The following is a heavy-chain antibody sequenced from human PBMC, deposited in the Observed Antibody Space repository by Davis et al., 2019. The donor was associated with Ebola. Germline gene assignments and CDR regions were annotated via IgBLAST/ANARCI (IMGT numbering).Heavy chain of an antibody. J-gene: IGHJ3*01. CDR1: GGTFSSSA. Sequence: AASVKVSCKASGGTFSSSAISWLRQAPGHGLEWVGGTIPLFGIVTYAQKFQGRVTITEDKSTSTAYMELSSLRSEDTAVYYCARDLDTAMSFWGQGTMVTVSS. D-gene: IGHD5-18*01. V-gene: IGHV1-69*10. CDR2: TIPLFGIV. CDR3: ARDLDTAMSF.